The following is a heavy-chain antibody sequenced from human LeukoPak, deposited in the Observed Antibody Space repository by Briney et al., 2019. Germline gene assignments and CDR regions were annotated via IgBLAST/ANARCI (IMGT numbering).Heavy chain of an antibody. Sequence: ASVKVSCKASGYTFTSYGISWVRQAPGQGLEWMGWISAYNGNTNYVQKLQGRVTMTTDTSTSTAYMELRSLRSDDTAVYYCARDRGIYYGSGSYYYGMDVWGQGTTVTVSS. D-gene: IGHD3-10*01. CDR2: ISAYNGNT. CDR1: GYTFTSYG. CDR3: ARDRGIYYGSGSYYYGMDV. J-gene: IGHJ6*02. V-gene: IGHV1-18*01.